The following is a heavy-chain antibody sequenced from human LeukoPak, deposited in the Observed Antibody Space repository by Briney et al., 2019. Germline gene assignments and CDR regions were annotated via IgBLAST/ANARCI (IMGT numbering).Heavy chain of an antibody. CDR1: GYTFTSYY. Sequence: ASVKVSRKASGYTFTSYYMHWVRQAPGQGLEWMGIINPSGGSTSYAQKFQGRVTMTRDTSTSTVYMELSSLRSEDTAVYYCARTVATGRFDYWGQGTLVTVSS. CDR2: INPSGGST. CDR3: ARTVATGRFDY. J-gene: IGHJ4*02. D-gene: IGHD1-1*01. V-gene: IGHV1-46*01.